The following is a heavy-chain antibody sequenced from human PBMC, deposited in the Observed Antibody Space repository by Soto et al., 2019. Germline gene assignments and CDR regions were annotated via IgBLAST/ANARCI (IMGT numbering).Heavy chain of an antibody. CDR1: VDSVTSYW. CDR2: IYPGDSDT. J-gene: IGHJ6*02. CDR3: ASDTAPSYYYSGMDV. V-gene: IGHV5-51*01. Sequence: PGASQKLSCQGSVDSVTSYWVAWKSEMRGKGLEWMGIIYPGDSDTRYSPSFQGQVTISADKSISTAYLQWSSLKALDTAMYYCASDTAPSYYYSGMDVWGQGTRVPVSS. D-gene: IGHD2-2*02.